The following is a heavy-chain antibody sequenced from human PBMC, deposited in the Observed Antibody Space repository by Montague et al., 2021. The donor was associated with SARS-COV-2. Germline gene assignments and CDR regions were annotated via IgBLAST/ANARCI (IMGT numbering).Heavy chain of an antibody. V-gene: IGHV4-59*01. CDR2: IYNSGST. CDR3: ARVGRGSSWYEAAFDI. CDR1: GGSISRYS. D-gene: IGHD6-13*01. Sequence: SETLSLTCTVSGGSISRYSWTWIRQPPGKGLEWIGYIYNSGSTNXNPSLTSRVTISVDTSKNQFSLKLSSVAAADTAVYYCARVGRGSSWYEAAFDIWGQGAMVTVSS. J-gene: IGHJ3*02.